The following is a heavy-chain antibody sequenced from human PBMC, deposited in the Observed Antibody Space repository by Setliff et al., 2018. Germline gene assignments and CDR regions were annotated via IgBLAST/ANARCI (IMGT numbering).Heavy chain of an antibody. V-gene: IGHV1-46*01. Sequence: ASVKVSCKASGYTFANYGINWVRQAPGQGLEWMGIINVGGGSTTYAQNLQGRVTMTRDTSTSTLYMELASLRSEDTAVYYCARERIYDGLNYNGMDVWGQGTTVTVSS. CDR1: GYTFANYG. D-gene: IGHD3-3*01. CDR3: ARERIYDGLNYNGMDV. CDR2: INVGGGST. J-gene: IGHJ6*01.